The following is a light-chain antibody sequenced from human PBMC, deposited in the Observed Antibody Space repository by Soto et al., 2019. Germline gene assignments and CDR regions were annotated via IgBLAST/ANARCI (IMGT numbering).Light chain of an antibody. CDR3: QQYKSYFFT. J-gene: IGKJ2*01. V-gene: IGKV1-5*01. CDR2: DAS. CDR1: QSISSW. Sequence: EIQMTQSPSTLSASVGDRVTITCRASQSISSWLAWYQQKPGKAPKLLIYDASSLESGVPSRFSGSGSGSEFTLTISSLQPDDFASYYCQQYKSYFFTFGQGTKLEIK.